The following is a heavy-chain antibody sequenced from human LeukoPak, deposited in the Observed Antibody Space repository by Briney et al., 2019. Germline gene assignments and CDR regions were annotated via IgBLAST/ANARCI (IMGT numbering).Heavy chain of an antibody. D-gene: IGHD5-18*01. CDR3: ARGQGIQPTDAFDI. V-gene: IGHV1-69*13. CDR1: GYTFTSYG. Sequence: PGASVKVSCKASGYTFTSYGISWVRQAPGQGLEWMGGIIPIFGTANYAQKFQGRVTITADESTSTAYMELSSLRSEDTAVYYCARGQGIQPTDAFDIWGQGTMVTVSS. CDR2: IIPIFGTA. J-gene: IGHJ3*02.